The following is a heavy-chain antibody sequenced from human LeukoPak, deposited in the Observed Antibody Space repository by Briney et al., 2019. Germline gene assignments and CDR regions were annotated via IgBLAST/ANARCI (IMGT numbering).Heavy chain of an antibody. CDR2: IRYDGSNK. J-gene: IGHJ4*02. Sequence: GGSLRLSCAASGFTFSSYGMHWVRQAPGKGLEWVAFIRYDGSNKYYADSVKGRFTISRGNSKNTLYLQMNSLRAEDTAVYYCAKDAELWYGVYYFDYWGQGTLVTVSS. D-gene: IGHD3-10*01. CDR3: AKDAELWYGVYYFDY. V-gene: IGHV3-30*02. CDR1: GFTFSSYG.